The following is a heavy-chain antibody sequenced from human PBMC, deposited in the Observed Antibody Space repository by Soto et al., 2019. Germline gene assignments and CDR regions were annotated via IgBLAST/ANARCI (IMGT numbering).Heavy chain of an antibody. V-gene: IGHV4-59*01. J-gene: IGHJ4*02. CDR2: IYYSGST. Sequence: SXTLSLTCTVSGGSISSYYWSWIRQPPGKGLEWIGYIYYSGSTNYNPSLKSRVTISVDTSKNQFSLKLSSVTAADTALYYCVILAHGKFDFWGEGTLVTXSS. CDR3: VILAHGKFDF. CDR1: GGSISSYY.